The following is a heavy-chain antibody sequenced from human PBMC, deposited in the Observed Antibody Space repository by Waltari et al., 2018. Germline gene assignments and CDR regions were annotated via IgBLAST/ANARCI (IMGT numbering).Heavy chain of an antibody. CDR2: IRYDGSNK. J-gene: IGHJ4*02. Sequence: QVQLVESGGGVVQPGGSLRLSCAASGFTFSSYGMHWVRPAPGKGLEWVAFIRYDGSNKYYADSVKGRFTISRDNSKNTLYLQMNSLRAEDTAVYYCAKGGHYGDYGHFDYWGQGTLVTVSS. CDR3: AKGGHYGDYGHFDY. D-gene: IGHD4-17*01. V-gene: IGHV3-30*02. CDR1: GFTFSSYG.